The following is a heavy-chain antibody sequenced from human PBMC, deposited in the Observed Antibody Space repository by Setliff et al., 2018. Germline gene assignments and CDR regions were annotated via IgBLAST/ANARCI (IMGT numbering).Heavy chain of an antibody. V-gene: IGHV4-4*09. Sequence: PSETLSLTCTVSGGSISSSYWSWIRQPPGKGLEWIGYFYHSGSMNYNPSLEGRVTMSVDTSNNQLSLKLTSVSAADTAVYYCARAYYYGSGNSHKYYMDVWGKGTAVTVSS. J-gene: IGHJ6*03. CDR2: FYHSGSM. CDR1: GGSISSSY. D-gene: IGHD3-10*01. CDR3: ARAYYYGSGNSHKYYMDV.